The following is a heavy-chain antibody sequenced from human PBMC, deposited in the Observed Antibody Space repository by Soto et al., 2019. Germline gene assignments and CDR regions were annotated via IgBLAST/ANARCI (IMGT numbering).Heavy chain of an antibody. CDR3: ARVGGINWFDP. D-gene: IGHD1-20*01. CDR2: IHYSGST. CDR1: GGSISSGGYY. Sequence: QVQLQESGPGLVKPSQTLSLTCTVSGGSISSGGYYWSGLRQHPGKGLEWIGNIHYSGSTYYNPPLKSRVTISVNTAKNQSSLKLSSVTAADTAVYYCARVGGINWFDPWGQGTLVTVSS. J-gene: IGHJ5*02. V-gene: IGHV4-31*03.